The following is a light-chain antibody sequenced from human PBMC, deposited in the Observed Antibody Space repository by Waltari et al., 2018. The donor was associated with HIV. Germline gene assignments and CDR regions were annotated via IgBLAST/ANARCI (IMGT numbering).Light chain of an antibody. CDR2: DVN. CDR3: CSYAGIRTLV. V-gene: IGLV2-23*02. Sequence: QSALTQPASVSGSPGQSIPISCTGTSSDVGAYDYVSWYQQYPGKAPKFMIYDVNKRPSVVSSRFSGSKSGNTASLTISGLQAEDEADYYCCSYAGIRTLVFGGGTKVTVL. CDR1: SSDVGAYDY. J-gene: IGLJ3*02.